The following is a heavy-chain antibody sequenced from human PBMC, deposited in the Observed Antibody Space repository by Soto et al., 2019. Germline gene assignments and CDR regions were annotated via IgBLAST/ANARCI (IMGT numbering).Heavy chain of an antibody. Sequence: QLQLQESGPGLVKPSETLSLTCTVSGGSISSSSYYWGWIRQPPGKGLEWIGSIYYSGSTYYNPSLKSRVTISVDTSKNQFSLKLSSVTAADTAVYYCATHAAASGSYHPDDYWGQGTLVTVSS. V-gene: IGHV4-39*01. CDR3: ATHAAASGSYHPDDY. D-gene: IGHD1-26*01. CDR1: GGSISSSSYY. J-gene: IGHJ4*02. CDR2: IYYSGST.